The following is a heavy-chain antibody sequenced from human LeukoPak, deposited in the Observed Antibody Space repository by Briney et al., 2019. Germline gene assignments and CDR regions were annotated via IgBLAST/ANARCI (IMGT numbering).Heavy chain of an antibody. CDR3: AKNGATSWIGGQNWFDP. D-gene: IGHD4/OR15-4a*01. CDR2: ISGSGESF. CDR1: GFNFKNYA. J-gene: IGHJ5*02. V-gene: IGHV3-23*01. Sequence: PGGSLRLSCTASGFNFKNYAMAWVRLAPGKGLEWVSSISGSGESFYYADSVRDWFTMSRDNSKNTLYLNMNSLRVEDTAIYYCAKNGATSWIGGQNWFDPWGQGTLVTVSS.